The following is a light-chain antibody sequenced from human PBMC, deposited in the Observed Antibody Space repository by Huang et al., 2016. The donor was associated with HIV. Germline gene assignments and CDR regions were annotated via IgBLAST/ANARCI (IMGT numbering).Light chain of an antibody. V-gene: IGKV1-39*01. Sequence: DIQMTQSPSSLSASVGNSVTITCRASQSISSYLNWSQQKPVKAPKLLIYAASSLQSGVPSRFSGSGSVTDFTLTISSLQPEDFATYYCQQSYSTLRYTFGQGTKLEIK. J-gene: IGKJ2*01. CDR1: QSISSY. CDR2: AAS. CDR3: QQSYSTLRYT.